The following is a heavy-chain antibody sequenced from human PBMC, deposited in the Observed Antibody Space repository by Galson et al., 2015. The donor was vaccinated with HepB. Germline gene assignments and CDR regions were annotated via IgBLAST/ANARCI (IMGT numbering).Heavy chain of an antibody. Sequence: SETLSLTCAVSGGSISSSNWWSWVRQPPGKGLEWIGEIYHSGSTNYNPSLKSRVTISVDKSKNQFSLKLSSVTAADTAVYYCARDLSYDSSGSDAFDIWGQGTMVTVSS. V-gene: IGHV4-4*02. D-gene: IGHD3-22*01. J-gene: IGHJ3*02. CDR2: IYHSGST. CDR3: ARDLSYDSSGSDAFDI. CDR1: GGSISSSNW.